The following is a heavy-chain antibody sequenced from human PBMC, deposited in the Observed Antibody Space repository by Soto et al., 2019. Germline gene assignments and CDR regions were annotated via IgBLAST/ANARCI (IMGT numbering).Heavy chain of an antibody. CDR1: GFTFSSYW. CDR3: ARRGYSSTSQTYYYYMDV. CDR2: INSDGSST. D-gene: IGHD2-2*01. Sequence: GGSLRLSCAASGFTFSSYWMHWVRQAPGKGLVWVSRINSDGSSTSYADSVKGRFTISRDNAKNTLYLQMNSLRAEDTAVYYCARRGYSSTSQTYYYYMDVWGKGTTVTVSS. V-gene: IGHV3-74*01. J-gene: IGHJ6*03.